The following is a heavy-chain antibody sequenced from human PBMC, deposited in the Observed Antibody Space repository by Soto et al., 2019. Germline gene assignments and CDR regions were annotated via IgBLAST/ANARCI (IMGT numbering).Heavy chain of an antibody. D-gene: IGHD2-15*01. CDR3: AKDLDVVMVLSATRGLDV. J-gene: IGHJ6*02. CDR1: GFTFSNFG. CDR2: ISYDGRSE. V-gene: IGHV3-30*18. Sequence: VQLVESGGGMIQPGKSLRLSCVGSGFTFSNFGMHWVRQAPGKGLEWVAGISYDGRSESYVDSVRGRFTLSRDNSKNTLSLQMISLRPEDTGVYYCAKDLDVVMVLSATRGLDVLGQGTTVTVSS.